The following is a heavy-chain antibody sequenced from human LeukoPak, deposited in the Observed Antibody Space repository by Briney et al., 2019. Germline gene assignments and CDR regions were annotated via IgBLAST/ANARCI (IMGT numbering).Heavy chain of an antibody. CDR3: ARLVPTRRNGYDSYFDY. D-gene: IGHD5-12*01. CDR2: IYPGDSDT. V-gene: IGHV5-51*01. CDR1: GYSFTSYW. Sequence: GESLKISCKGSGYSFTSYWIGWVRQMPGKGLEWMGIIYPGDSDTRYSPSFQGQVTISADKSISTAYLQWSSLKASDTAMYYCARLVPTRRNGYDSYFDYWGQGTLVTVSS. J-gene: IGHJ4*02.